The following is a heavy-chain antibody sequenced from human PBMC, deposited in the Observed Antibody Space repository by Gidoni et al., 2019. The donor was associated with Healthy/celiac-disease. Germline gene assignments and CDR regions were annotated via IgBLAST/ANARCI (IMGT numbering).Heavy chain of an antibody. V-gene: IGHV4-39*01. CDR3: ARLRRGEPGGYFDY. CDR2: IYYSGST. J-gene: IGHJ4*02. D-gene: IGHD1-26*01. CDR1: GGSICSSSYY. Sequence: QLQLQESGPGLVTPSETLSLTCPVSGGSICSSSYYWGWLRQPPGRGLEWIGSIYYSGSTYYNPSLKSRVTISVDTSKNQFSLKLSSVTAADTAVYYCARLRRGEPGGYFDYWGQGTLVTVSS.